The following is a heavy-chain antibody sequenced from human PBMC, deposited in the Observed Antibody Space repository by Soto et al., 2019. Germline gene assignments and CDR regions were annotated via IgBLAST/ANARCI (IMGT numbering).Heavy chain of an antibody. Sequence: SVKVSCKASGYTFPGYYMHWVRPAPGQGLEWMGWVNPNSGGKNYAQKFQGWVTMSRDTSISTGYMGLSRMRSDATAVCYCARFEGNSPHGLDYWAQQAVVTFSS. CDR1: GYTFPGYY. J-gene: IGHJ4*02. V-gene: IGHV1-2*04. D-gene: IGHD1-1*01. CDR3: ARFEGNSPHGLDY. CDR2: VNPNSGGK.